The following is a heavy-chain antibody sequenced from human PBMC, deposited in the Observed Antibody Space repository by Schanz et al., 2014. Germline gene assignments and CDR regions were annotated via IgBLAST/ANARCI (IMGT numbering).Heavy chain of an antibody. V-gene: IGHV1-18*04. CDR2: IGGSDGNT. D-gene: IGHD3-22*01. Sequence: QVQLVQSGAEVKEPGASVKVSCKASGYTFTSNGITWVRQAPGQGLEWMGWIGGSDGNTNFAQKFQGRVTMTTDTSTSTVYMELRSLTSDDSAVYYCARGDRTFDPWGQGTLVTVSS. J-gene: IGHJ5*02. CDR1: GYTFTSNG. CDR3: ARGDRTFDP.